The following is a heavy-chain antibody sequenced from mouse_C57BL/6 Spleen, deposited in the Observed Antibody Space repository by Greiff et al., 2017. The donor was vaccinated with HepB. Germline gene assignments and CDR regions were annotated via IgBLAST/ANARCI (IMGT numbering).Heavy chain of an antibody. Sequence: VQLQQSGPELVKPGASVKISCKASGYTFTDYYMNWVKQSHGKSLEWIGDINPNNGGTSYNQKFKGKATLTVDKSSSTAYMELRSLTSEDSAVYYCARSPYSSFSYWYFDVWGTGTTVTVSS. CDR3: ARSPYSSFSYWYFDV. D-gene: IGHD6-5*01. CDR1: GYTFTDYY. V-gene: IGHV1-26*01. CDR2: INPNNGGT. J-gene: IGHJ1*03.